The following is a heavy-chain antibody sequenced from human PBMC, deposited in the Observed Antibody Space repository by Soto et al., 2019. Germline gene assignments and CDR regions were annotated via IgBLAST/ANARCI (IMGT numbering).Heavy chain of an antibody. Sequence: GGSLRLSCAASGFTFSSYAMSWVRQAPGKGLEWVSAISGSGGSTYYADSVKGRFTISRDNSKNTLYLQMNSLRAEDTAVYYCAKDMSQTTLGADYYYYYGMDVWGQGTTVTVSS. V-gene: IGHV3-23*01. CDR3: AKDMSQTTLGADYYYYYGMDV. J-gene: IGHJ6*02. CDR2: ISGSGGST. D-gene: IGHD4-4*01. CDR1: GFTFSSYA.